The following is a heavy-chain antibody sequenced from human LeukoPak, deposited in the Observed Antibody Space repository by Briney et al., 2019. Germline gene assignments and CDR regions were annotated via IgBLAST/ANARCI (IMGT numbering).Heavy chain of an antibody. CDR3: ARDGTGVYNLVQY. CDR1: GYTFTGYY. Sequence: ASVKVSCKASGYTFTGYYMHWVRQAPGQGLEWMGWINPNSGGTDYAQKFQGRVTMTRDTSISAVYMELSRLRSNDTAVYYCARDGTGVYNLVQYWGQGTLVTVSS. J-gene: IGHJ4*02. CDR2: INPNSGGT. V-gene: IGHV1-2*02. D-gene: IGHD5-24*01.